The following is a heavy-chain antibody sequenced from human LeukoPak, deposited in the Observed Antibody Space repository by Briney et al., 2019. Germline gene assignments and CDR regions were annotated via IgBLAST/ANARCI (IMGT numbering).Heavy chain of an antibody. V-gene: IGHV5-51*01. CDR3: ARLGVVVPAAISPDYYFDY. D-gene: IGHD2-2*02. Sequence: GEPLKISCKGSGYSFTSYWIGWVRQMPGKGLEWMGIIYPGDSDTRYSPSFQGQVTISADKSISTAYLQWSSLKASDTAMYYCARLGVVVPAAISPDYYFDYWGQGTLVTVSS. CDR2: IYPGDSDT. J-gene: IGHJ4*02. CDR1: GYSFTSYW.